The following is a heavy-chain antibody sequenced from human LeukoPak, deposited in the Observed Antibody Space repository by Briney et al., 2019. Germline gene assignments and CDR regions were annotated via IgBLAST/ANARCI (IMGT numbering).Heavy chain of an antibody. CDR3: ARVVESSGWLFDY. V-gene: IGHV1-2*02. CDR2: ISPKSGGT. J-gene: IGHJ4*02. D-gene: IGHD6-19*01. CDR1: GYTFTGYY. Sequence: ASVKVSCKASGYTFTGYYMHWVRQAPGQGLEWMGWISPKSGGTNYAQKFQGRVTMTRDTSISTAYMELSSLRSEDTAVYYCARVVESSGWLFDYWGQGTLVTVSS.